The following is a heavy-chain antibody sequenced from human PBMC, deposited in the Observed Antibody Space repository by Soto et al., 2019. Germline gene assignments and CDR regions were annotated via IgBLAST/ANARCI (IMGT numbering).Heavy chain of an antibody. Sequence: XETLSLTCSVSGGSVSSKTYYWSWIRQPPGKRLEWIGYVYYSGTTNYNPSLKSRVTISVDLSKNQFSLRLSSVTTADTALYYCARTTAVPNTLRSRYFFDYWGQGTLVTVSS. CDR3: ARTTAVPNTLRSRYFFDY. CDR1: GGSVSSKTYY. D-gene: IGHD4-17*01. V-gene: IGHV4-61*01. J-gene: IGHJ4*02. CDR2: VYYSGTT.